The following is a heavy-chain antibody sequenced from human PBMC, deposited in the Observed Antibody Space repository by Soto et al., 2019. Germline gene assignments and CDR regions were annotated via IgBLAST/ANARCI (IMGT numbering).Heavy chain of an antibody. J-gene: IGHJ4*02. CDR1: GFTFSSYA. CDR3: ARRGPGTYFDY. Sequence: EVQLLESGGGLVQPGGSLRLSCAASGFTFSSYAMRWVRQAPGKGLEWVSAISGSGDSTYYADSVKGRFTISRDNSKNTLYLQMNSLRAEDTVVYYCARRGPGTYFDYWGQGTLVTVSS. CDR2: ISGSGDST. D-gene: IGHD6-13*01. V-gene: IGHV3-23*01.